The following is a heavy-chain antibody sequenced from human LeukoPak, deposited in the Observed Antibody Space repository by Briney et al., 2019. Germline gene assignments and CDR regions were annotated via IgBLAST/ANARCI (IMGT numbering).Heavy chain of an antibody. CDR1: GYTFSSYR. V-gene: IGHV1-18*01. CDR3: AREAGLEVLSAMPFDS. D-gene: IGHD2-2*01. Sequence: SVNVSFKASGYTFSSYRISWVRQAPGQGPEWMGCITAYNGNTKYAHTFQGRVTMTTDTSKNTAYMELRSLRSDDPAVYYCAREAGLEVLSAMPFDSWRQGPLVIVSS. CDR2: ITAYNGNT. J-gene: IGHJ4*02.